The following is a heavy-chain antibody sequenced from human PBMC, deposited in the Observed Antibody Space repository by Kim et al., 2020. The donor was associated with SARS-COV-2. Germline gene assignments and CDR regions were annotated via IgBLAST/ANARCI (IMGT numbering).Heavy chain of an antibody. CDR2: IRSKTNNYAT. Sequence: GGSLRLSCAASGFTFSGPGMHWVRQASGKGLEWVGRIRSKTNNYATAFAASVKGRFTISRDDSKNMAYLQMNSLKIEDTAVYYCTREGDYYGMDVWGQGTTVTVYS. CDR3: TREGDYYGMDV. V-gene: IGHV3-73*01. J-gene: IGHJ6*02. CDR1: GFTFSGPG.